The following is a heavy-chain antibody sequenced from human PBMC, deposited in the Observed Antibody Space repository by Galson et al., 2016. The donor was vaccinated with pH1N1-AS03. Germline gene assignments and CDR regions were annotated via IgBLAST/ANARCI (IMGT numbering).Heavy chain of an antibody. CDR1: GFTLRTYD. CDR2: IVPIFGTP. Sequence: SCAASGFTLRTYDMHWVRQAPGQGLEWLGGIVPIFGTPTYAPKFQGRLTISADDSTSTGYMELSGLTFDDTAMYFCARVGDPLGTWGQGTMVTVSS. V-gene: IGHV1-69*01. CDR3: ARVGDPLGT. J-gene: IGHJ3*01. D-gene: IGHD3-10*01.